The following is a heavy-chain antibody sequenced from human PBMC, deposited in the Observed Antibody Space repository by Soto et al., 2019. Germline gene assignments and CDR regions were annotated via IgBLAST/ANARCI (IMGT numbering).Heavy chain of an antibody. CDR3: ARSALGATRYYYGMDV. CDR1: GGSFSGYY. D-gene: IGHD1-26*01. V-gene: IGHV4-34*01. Sequence: PSETLSLTCAVYGGSFSGYYWSWIRQPPGKGLEWIGEINHSGSTNYNPSLKSRVTISVDTSKNQFSLKLSSVTAADTAVYYCARSALGATRYYYGMDVWGQGTTVTVSS. J-gene: IGHJ6*02. CDR2: INHSGST.